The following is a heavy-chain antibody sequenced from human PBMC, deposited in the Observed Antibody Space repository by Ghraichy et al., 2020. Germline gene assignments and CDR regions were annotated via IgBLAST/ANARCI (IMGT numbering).Heavy chain of an antibody. CDR2: INPNSGGT. CDR3: ARIGYYYDSSGYSDAFDI. Sequence: ASVKVSCKASGYTFTGYYMHWVRQAPGQGLEWMGWINPNSGGTNYAQKFQGWVTMTRDTSISTAYMELSRLRSDDTAVYYCARIGYYYDSSGYSDAFDIWGQGTMVTVSS. CDR1: GYTFTGYY. V-gene: IGHV1-2*04. J-gene: IGHJ3*02. D-gene: IGHD3-22*01.